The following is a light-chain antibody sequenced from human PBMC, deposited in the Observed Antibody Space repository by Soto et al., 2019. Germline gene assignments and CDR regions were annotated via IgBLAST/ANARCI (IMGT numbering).Light chain of an antibody. CDR2: GTS. CDR3: QQYCSSPWT. Sequence: EIVLTQSPGTLSLSPGERATLSFRASQSVGSSYLAWYQQKPGQAPRLLIYGTSSRATGIPDRFSGIGSGTDFTLNISRREPEDFAVYYCQQYCSSPWTFGQGTKVEIK. J-gene: IGKJ1*01. V-gene: IGKV3-20*01. CDR1: QSVGSSY.